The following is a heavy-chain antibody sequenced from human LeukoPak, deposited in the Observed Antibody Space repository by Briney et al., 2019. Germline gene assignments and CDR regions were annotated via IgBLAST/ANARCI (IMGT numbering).Heavy chain of an antibody. CDR1: GGSFSSYY. J-gene: IGHJ5*02. D-gene: IGHD1-7*01. Sequence: SETLSLTSAVYGGSFSSYYWGWIPQPPGKGLEWRGSIYYSGRTYSNPSLRRRVTISVDTSKNQFSLKLSSVNAADTAVYYCGRDKFPMELSCFDLWGQGTLVTVSS. CDR2: IYYSGRT. V-gene: IGHV4-39*07. CDR3: GRDKFPMELSCFDL.